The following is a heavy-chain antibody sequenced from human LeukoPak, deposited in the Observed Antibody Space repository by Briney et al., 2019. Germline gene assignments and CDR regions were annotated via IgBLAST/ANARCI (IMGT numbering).Heavy chain of an antibody. V-gene: IGHV3-30*03. CDR1: GFTFSYYG. CDR3: ARDDCTTTTCHGS. J-gene: IGHJ5*02. CDR2: ISYDGRNQ. Sequence: GRSLRLSCAASGFTFSYYGLHWVRQAPGKGLEWVAAISYDGRNQYYADSVKGRFTISRDSSKDTVYLQMSSLRAEDTAVYYCARDDCTTTTCHGSWGQGTLVTVFS. D-gene: IGHD2-2*01.